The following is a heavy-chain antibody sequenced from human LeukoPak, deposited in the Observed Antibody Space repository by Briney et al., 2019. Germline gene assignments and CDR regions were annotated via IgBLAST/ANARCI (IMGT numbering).Heavy chain of an antibody. Sequence: SETLSLTCAVYGGSFSGYYWSWIRQPPGKGLEWIGEINHSGSTNYNPSLKSRVTISVDTSKNQFSLKLSSVTAADTAVYYCARAPHRYCSGGSCYWDYWGQGTLVTVSS. CDR2: INHSGST. CDR1: GGSFSGYY. V-gene: IGHV4-34*01. CDR3: ARAPHRYCSGGSCYWDY. J-gene: IGHJ4*02. D-gene: IGHD2-15*01.